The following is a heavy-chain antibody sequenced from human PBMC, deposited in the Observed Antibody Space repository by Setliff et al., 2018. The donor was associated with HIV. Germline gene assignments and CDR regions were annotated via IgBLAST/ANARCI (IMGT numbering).Heavy chain of an antibody. Sequence: PGGSLRLSCAASGFAFSSQAMSGVRQAPGKGLDWVSVISESGYSADSVKGRFTISRDNSKNMLYLQMNSLRAEDTAVYYCARAHDNHDSSGYSHDSWGQGSLVTVSS. CDR1: GFAFSSQA. CDR3: ARAHDNHDSSGYSHDS. V-gene: IGHV3-23*01. CDR2: ISESG. D-gene: IGHD3-22*01. J-gene: IGHJ4*02.